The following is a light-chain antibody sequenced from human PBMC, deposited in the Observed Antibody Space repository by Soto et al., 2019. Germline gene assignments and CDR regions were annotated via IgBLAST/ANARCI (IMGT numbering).Light chain of an antibody. V-gene: IGKV3D-15*01. CDR2: AAS. CDR1: QSVRSN. CDR3: QQHNDWVTWT. J-gene: IGKJ1*01. Sequence: EIVMTQSPAALSVSPGERATLSCRTSQSVRSNLAWFQQKPGQPPRLLISAASTRATGIPDRFSGGGSGAEFTLNIVGLQSEDFPVYYCQQHNDWVTWTFGQGTKVEIK.